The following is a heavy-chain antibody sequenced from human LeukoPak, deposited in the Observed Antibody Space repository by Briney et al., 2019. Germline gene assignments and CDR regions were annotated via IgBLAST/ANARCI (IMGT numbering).Heavy chain of an antibody. CDR1: GGSFSGYY. D-gene: IGHD6-19*01. V-gene: IGHV4-34*01. CDR3: ARGPGDSSGWYLQH. CDR2: INHSGST. J-gene: IGHJ1*01. Sequence: SETLSLTCAVYGGSFSGYYWSWIRQPPGKGLEWIGEINHSGSTNYYPSLKSRVTISVDTSKNQFSLKLSSVTAADTAVYYCARGPGDSSGWYLQHWGQGTLVTVSS.